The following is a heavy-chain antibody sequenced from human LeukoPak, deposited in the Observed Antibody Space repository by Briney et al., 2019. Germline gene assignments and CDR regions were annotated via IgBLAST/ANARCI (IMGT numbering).Heavy chain of an antibody. CDR2: IYHSGST. D-gene: IGHD5-18*01. CDR1: GYSISSGYY. CDR3: ARLYYSYGIMDFDY. J-gene: IGHJ4*02. V-gene: IGHV4-38-2*01. Sequence: PSETLSLTCAVSGYSISSGYYWGWIRQPPGKGLEWIGSIYHSGSTYYNPSLKSRVTISVDTSKNQFPLKLSSMTAADTAVYYCARLYYSYGIMDFDYWGQGTLVTVSS.